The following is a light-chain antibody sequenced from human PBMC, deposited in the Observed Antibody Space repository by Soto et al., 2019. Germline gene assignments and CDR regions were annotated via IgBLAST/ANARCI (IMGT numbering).Light chain of an antibody. V-gene: IGLV1-47*01. Sequence: QSVLTQPPSASGTPGQRVTISCSGSSSNIGSNYVYWYQQLPGTAPKLLIYRNNQRPSGVPDRFSGSKSGTSASLAISGRRSEDEDDYYWAAWDDSLSGVVFGGGTKLTV. CDR2: RNN. CDR3: AAWDDSLSGVV. CDR1: SSNIGSNY. J-gene: IGLJ2*01.